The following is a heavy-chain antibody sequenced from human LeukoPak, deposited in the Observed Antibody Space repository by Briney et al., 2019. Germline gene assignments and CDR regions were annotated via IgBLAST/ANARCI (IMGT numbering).Heavy chain of an antibody. CDR3: AAAPPYSSSWYYYYGMDV. Sequence: GGSLRLSCAASGFTFSSYGMHWVRQAPGKGLEWVAVISYDGSNKYYADSVKGRFTISRDNSKNTLYLQMNSLRAEDTAVYYCAAAPPYSSSWYYYYGMDVWGQGTTVTVSS. CDR2: ISYDGSNK. D-gene: IGHD6-13*01. CDR1: GFTFSSYG. V-gene: IGHV3-30*03. J-gene: IGHJ6*02.